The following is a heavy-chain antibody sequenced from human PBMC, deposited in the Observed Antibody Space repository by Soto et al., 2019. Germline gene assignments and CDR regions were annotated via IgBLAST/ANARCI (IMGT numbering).Heavy chain of an antibody. CDR1: GGSISSYY. Sequence: SETLSLTCTVSGGSISSYYWSWIRQPPGKGLEWIGYIYYSGSTNYNPSLKSRVTISVDTSKNQFSLKLSSVTAADTAVYYCARSGHIVVVTATNYYYGMDVWGQGTTVTVSS. V-gene: IGHV4-59*01. J-gene: IGHJ6*02. CDR3: ARSGHIVVVTATNYYYGMDV. D-gene: IGHD2-21*02. CDR2: IYYSGST.